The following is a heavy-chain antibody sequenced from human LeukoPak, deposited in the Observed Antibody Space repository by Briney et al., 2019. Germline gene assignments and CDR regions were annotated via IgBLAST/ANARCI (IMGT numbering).Heavy chain of an antibody. CDR3: ARGSKYSGSYYYYMDV. D-gene: IGHD1-26*01. CDR1: GYTFTSYA. V-gene: IGHV1-2*02. CDR2: INPNSGGT. Sequence: ASVKVSCKASGYTFTSYAMNWVRQAPGQGLEWMGWINPNSGGTNYAQKFQGRVTMTRDTSISTAYMELSRLRSNDTAVYYCARGSKYSGSYYYYMDVWGKGTTVTVSS. J-gene: IGHJ6*03.